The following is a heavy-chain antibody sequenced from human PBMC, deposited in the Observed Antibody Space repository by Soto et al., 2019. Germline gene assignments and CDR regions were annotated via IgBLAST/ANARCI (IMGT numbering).Heavy chain of an antibody. V-gene: IGHV4-39*01. J-gene: IGHJ3*02. CDR2: IYYSGSA. D-gene: IGHD3-9*01. CDR1: GDSISSSDYY. CDR3: ATLPTYYDILTGSQSDAFDI. Sequence: SETLSLTCTVSGDSISSSDYYWGWIRQPPGKGLEWIGNIYYSGSASYHPSLKSRVTISVDTSKNQVSLKLSSVTAADTAVYYCATLPTYYDILTGSQSDAFDIWGQGTMVTVSS.